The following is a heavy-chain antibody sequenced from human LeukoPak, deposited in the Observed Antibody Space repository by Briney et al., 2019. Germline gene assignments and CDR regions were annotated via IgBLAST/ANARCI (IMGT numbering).Heavy chain of an antibody. D-gene: IGHD1-26*01. Sequence: PSETLSLTCAVYGGSFSGYYWSWIRQPPAKGLEWIGEINHSGSTNYNPSLKSRVTISVDTSKNQFSLKLSSVTAADTAVYYCARGQTIVGATGDYWGQGTLVTVSS. CDR2: INHSGST. J-gene: IGHJ4*02. CDR3: ARGQTIVGATGDY. V-gene: IGHV4-34*01. CDR1: GGSFSGYY.